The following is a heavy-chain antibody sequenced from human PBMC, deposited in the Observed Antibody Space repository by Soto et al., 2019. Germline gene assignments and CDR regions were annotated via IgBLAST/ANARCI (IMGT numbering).Heavy chain of an antibody. CDR2: IIPIFGTA. J-gene: IGHJ4*02. V-gene: IGHV1-69*01. CDR3: ARPAAEYYYDSSGSITPFDY. CDR1: GGTFSSYA. D-gene: IGHD3-22*01. Sequence: QVQLVQSGAEVKKPGSSVKVSCKASGGTFSSYAISWVRQAPGQGLEWMGGIIPIFGTANYAQKFQGRVTITADESTSTAYMELSSLRSEDTAVYYCARPAAEYYYDSSGSITPFDYCGQGTLVTVSS.